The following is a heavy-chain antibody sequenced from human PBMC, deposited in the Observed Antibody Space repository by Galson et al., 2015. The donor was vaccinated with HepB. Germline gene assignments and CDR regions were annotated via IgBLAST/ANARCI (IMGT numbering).Heavy chain of an antibody. CDR3: ARDQGAGYCTNGVCLGAFDY. D-gene: IGHD2-8*01. CDR2: IYYSGST. CDR1: GGSISSSSYY. V-gene: IGHV4-39*02. J-gene: IGHJ4*02. Sequence: SETLSLTCTVSGGSISSSSYYWGWIRQPPGKGLEWIGSIYYSGSTYYNPSLKSRVTISVDTSKNQFSLKLSSVTAADTAVYYCARDQGAGYCTNGVCLGAFDYWGQGTLVTVSS.